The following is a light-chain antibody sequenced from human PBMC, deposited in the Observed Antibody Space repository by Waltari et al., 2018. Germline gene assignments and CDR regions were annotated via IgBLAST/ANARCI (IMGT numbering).Light chain of an antibody. J-gene: IGLJ3*02. V-gene: IGLV5-45*01. CDR3: MILYNNAVV. CDR2: FRSVSDI. CDR1: RGINADTYK. Sequence: QAVVTQPASLSASPGASASLTCTLHRGINADTYKIYWYRQRPGSPPQFLLKFRSVSDIKRGSGVPSRFSGSKDTSANAGVLFISGLQSEDEADYYCMILYNNAVVFGGGTKLTVL.